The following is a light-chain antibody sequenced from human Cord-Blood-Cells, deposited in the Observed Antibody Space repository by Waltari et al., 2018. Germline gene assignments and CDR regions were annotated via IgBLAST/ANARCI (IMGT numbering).Light chain of an antibody. CDR1: HCYVACYHS. J-gene: IGLJ1*01. CDR2: EVS. V-gene: IGLV2-14*01. CDR3: SSYTSSSTLV. Sequence: QSALIQPHSDSGSPGQSITIPCTGPHCYVACYHSLSWYQQHPGNAPKLMIYEVSKRPSVVSNRFSGSKSGNTASLTISGLQAEDEADYYFSSYTSSSTLVFGTGTKVTVL.